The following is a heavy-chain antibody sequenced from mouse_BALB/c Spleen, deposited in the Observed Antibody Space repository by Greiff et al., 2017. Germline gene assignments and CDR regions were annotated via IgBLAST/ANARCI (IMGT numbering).Heavy chain of an antibody. V-gene: IGHV1-31*01. Sequence: VQLQQPGPELVKPGASVKISCKASGYSFTGYYMHWVKQSHVKSLEWIGRINPYNGATSYNQNFKDKASLTVDKSSSTAYMELHSLTSEDSAVYYCAREGYGNYDYWGQGTTLTVSS. J-gene: IGHJ2*01. CDR2: INPYNGAT. D-gene: IGHD2-10*02. CDR1: GYSFTGYY. CDR3: AREGYGNYDY.